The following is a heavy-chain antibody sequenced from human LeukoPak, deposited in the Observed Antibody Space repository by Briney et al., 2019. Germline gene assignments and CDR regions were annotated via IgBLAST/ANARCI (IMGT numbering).Heavy chain of an antibody. J-gene: IGHJ4*02. CDR1: EGTFSSYA. D-gene: IGHD3-22*01. V-gene: IGHV1-69*04. CDR2: IIPIFGIA. Sequence: SVKVSCKASEGTFSSYAISWVRQAPGQGLEWMGRIIPIFGIANYAQKFQGRVTITADKSTSTAYMELSSLRSEDTAVYYCARENGSGYYSGYFDYWGQGTLVTVSS. CDR3: ARENGSGYYSGYFDY.